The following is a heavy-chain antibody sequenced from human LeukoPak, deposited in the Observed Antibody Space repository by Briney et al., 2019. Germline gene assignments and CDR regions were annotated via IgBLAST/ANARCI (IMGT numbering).Heavy chain of an antibody. J-gene: IGHJ4*02. CDR1: GGTFSSYA. CDR2: IIPIFGAA. CDR3: ARPTEEMATINSYFHY. Sequence: SVKVSCKASGGTFSSYAISWVRQAPGQGLEWMGGIIPIFGAANYAQKFQGRVTITADESTSTTYMELSSLRSEDTAVYYCARPTEEMATINSYFHYWGQGTLVTVSS. V-gene: IGHV1-69*13. D-gene: IGHD5-24*01.